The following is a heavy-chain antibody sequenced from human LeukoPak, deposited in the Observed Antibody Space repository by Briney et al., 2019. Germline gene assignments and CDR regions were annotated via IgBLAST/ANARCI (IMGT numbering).Heavy chain of an antibody. D-gene: IGHD4-23*01. J-gene: IGHJ4*02. CDR1: GFTFSSYA. CDR2: IKQDGSEK. Sequence: PGGSLRLSCAASGFTFSSYAMHWVRQAPGKGLEWVANIKQDGSEKYYVDSVKGRFTISRDNTKNSLYLQMNSLRAEDTAVYYCARGGKDLDYFDYWGQGTLVTVSS. CDR3: ARGGKDLDYFDY. V-gene: IGHV3-7*03.